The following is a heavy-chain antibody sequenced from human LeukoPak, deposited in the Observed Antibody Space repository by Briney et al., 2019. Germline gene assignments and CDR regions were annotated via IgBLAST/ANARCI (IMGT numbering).Heavy chain of an antibody. CDR1: GFTFSSYG. CDR2: ISYDGSKK. D-gene: IGHD3-10*01. J-gene: IGHJ4*02. V-gene: IGHV3-30*18. CDR3: AKDRGSRYYGTYFDY. Sequence: GGSLRLSCAASGFTFSSYGMHWVRQAPGKGLEWVAVISYDGSKKYHADSMKGRFTISRDNSKNTLYLQMNSLRAEDTAVYYCAKDRGSRYYGTYFDYWGQGTLVTVSS.